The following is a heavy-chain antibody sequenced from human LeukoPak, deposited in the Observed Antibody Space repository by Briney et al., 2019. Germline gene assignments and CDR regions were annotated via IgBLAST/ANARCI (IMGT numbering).Heavy chain of an antibody. J-gene: IGHJ3*02. CDR1: GGSFSGYY. V-gene: IGHV4-34*12. D-gene: IGHD3-16*02. CDR2: IVHSGST. Sequence: NPSETLSLTCAVYGGSFSGYYWSWIRQPPGKGLEWIGEIVHSGSTNYNPSLKSRVTISVDTSKNQFSLKLSSVTAADTAVYYCASFVRAADAFDIWGQGTMVTVSS. CDR3: ASFVRAADAFDI.